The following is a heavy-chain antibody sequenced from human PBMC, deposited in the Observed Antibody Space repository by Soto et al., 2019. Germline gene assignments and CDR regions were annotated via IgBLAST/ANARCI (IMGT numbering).Heavy chain of an antibody. CDR1: GFTFSSYA. Sequence: GGSLRLSCAASGFTFSSYAMHWVRQAPGKGLEWVAVISYDGSNKYYADSVKGRFTISRDNSKNTLYLQMNSLRAEDTAVYYCAGGRGVDLDMDAFDIWGQGTMVTVSS. CDR3: AGGRGVDLDMDAFDI. J-gene: IGHJ3*02. D-gene: IGHD5-12*01. V-gene: IGHV3-30*04. CDR2: ISYDGSNK.